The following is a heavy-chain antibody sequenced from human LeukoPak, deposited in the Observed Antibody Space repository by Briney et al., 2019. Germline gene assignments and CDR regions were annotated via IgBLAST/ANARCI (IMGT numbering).Heavy chain of an antibody. CDR2: IWYDGSYK. CDR3: AKDDNYYDSSGYAY. D-gene: IGHD3-22*01. V-gene: IGHV3-33*06. J-gene: IGHJ4*02. CDR1: GFTFITYG. Sequence: GRSLRLSCAASGFTFITYGMHWVRQAPGKGLEWVALIWYDGSYKYYADSVKGRFTISGDNSKNTLYLQMNSLRAEDTAVYYCAKDDNYYDSSGYAYWGQGTLVTVSS.